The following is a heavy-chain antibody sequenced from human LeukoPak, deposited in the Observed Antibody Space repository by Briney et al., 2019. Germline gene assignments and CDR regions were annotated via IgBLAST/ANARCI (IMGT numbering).Heavy chain of an antibody. CDR3: ARGLGALD. CDR1: GFTFSSYW. CDR2: IKRDGSEK. Sequence: GGSLRLSCAASGFTFSSYWMSWVRQAPGKGLEWVANIKRDGSEKSYVDSVKGRFTISRDNAKNSVYLQMNSLRVEDTAFYYCARGLGALDWGQGALVTVSS. V-gene: IGHV3-7*04. D-gene: IGHD4/OR15-4a*01. J-gene: IGHJ4*02.